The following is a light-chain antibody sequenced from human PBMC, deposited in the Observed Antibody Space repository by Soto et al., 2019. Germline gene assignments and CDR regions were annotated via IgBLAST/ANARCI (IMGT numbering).Light chain of an antibody. Sequence: DIQMTQSPSSLSASVGDRVTITCQASQDIMKYLNWYQQKPGKAPKLLIYDASNLETGVPSRFSGSGSGTHFTFTISSLQPEDIATYYCQQCDNLPLTFGGGTKVEIK. J-gene: IGKJ4*01. CDR2: DAS. CDR1: QDIMKY. CDR3: QQCDNLPLT. V-gene: IGKV1-33*01.